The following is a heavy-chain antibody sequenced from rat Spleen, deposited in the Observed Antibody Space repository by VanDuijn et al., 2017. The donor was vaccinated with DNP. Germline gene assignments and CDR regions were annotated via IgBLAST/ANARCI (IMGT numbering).Heavy chain of an antibody. CDR3: ARHVLPLRVWDY. Sequence: EVQLVESGGGLVKPGRSLKLSCAASGFTFTNYDMSWVRQAPTKGLEWVASIDLSGGSTFYRDSVKGRFTVSRDNARNTLYLHMNSLRSEDMATYYCARHVLPLRVWDYWGQGVIVTVSS. V-gene: IGHV5S13*01. CDR2: IDLSGGST. J-gene: IGHJ2*01. CDR1: GFTFTNYD. D-gene: IGHD1-4*01.